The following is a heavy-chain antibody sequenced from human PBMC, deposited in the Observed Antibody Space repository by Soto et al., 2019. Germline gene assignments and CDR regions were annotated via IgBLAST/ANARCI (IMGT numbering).Heavy chain of an antibody. Sequence: GGSLRLSCAASGFTFSNAWMSWVRQAPGKGLEWVGRIKSKTDGGTTDYDAPVKGRFTISRDDSKNTLYLQMNSLKTEDTAVYYCTTEGILEWLLYLQHWCQGTLVTVYS. V-gene: IGHV3-15*01. CDR1: GFTFSNAW. CDR3: TTEGILEWLLYLQH. D-gene: IGHD3-3*01. J-gene: IGHJ1*01. CDR2: IKSKTDGGTT.